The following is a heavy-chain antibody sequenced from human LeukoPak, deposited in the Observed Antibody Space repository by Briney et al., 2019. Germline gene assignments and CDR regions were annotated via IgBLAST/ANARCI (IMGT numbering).Heavy chain of an antibody. CDR2: INYSGNT. V-gene: IGHV4-39*07. J-gene: IGHJ4*02. D-gene: IGHD2-21*02. CDR1: GGSISSTNVY. CDR3: AREGGDRPIDY. Sequence: SETLSLTCTVSGGSISSTNVYWGWVRQPPEKGLEWIGSINYSGNTYYSASVNSRITISIDTSKNQFSLKLSSVTAADTAVYYCAREGGDRPIDYWGQGTLVTVSS.